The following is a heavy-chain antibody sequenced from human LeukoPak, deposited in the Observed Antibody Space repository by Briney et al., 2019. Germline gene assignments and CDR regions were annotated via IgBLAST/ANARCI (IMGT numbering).Heavy chain of an antibody. V-gene: IGHV4-59*01. J-gene: IGHJ6*02. CDR1: GGSISSYY. Sequence: SETLSLTCTVSGGSISSYYWSWIRQPPGKGLEWIGYIYYSGSTNYNPSLKSRVTISVDTSKNQFSLKLSSVTAADTAVYYCARGFHYYYGMDVWGQGTTVTVPS. D-gene: IGHD3-10*01. CDR2: IYYSGST. CDR3: ARGFHYYYGMDV.